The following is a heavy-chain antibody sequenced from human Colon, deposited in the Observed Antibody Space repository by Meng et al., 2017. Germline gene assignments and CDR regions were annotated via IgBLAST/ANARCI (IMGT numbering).Heavy chain of an antibody. V-gene: IGHV4-4*02. CDR1: GASIIGLNW. J-gene: IGHJ4*02. Sequence: QVQLQESGPGLVKPSGTLSLTCTVSGASIIGLNWWTWVRQTPGRGLEWIGEIHHSGRTNSMPSLKSRVTLSLDKSKNQFSLRLTSVTAADTAVYYCAAHVGLRTYFGYWGQGKMVTVSS. CDR3: AAHVGLRTYFGY. CDR2: IHHSGRT. D-gene: IGHD3/OR15-3a*01.